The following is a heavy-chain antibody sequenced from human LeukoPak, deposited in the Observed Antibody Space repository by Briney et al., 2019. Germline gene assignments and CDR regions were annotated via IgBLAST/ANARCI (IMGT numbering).Heavy chain of an antibody. CDR3: ARLLATWDYYYMDV. V-gene: IGHV3-48*02. J-gene: IGHJ6*03. CDR1: GFTFSTYS. CDR2: IGGSGSFI. D-gene: IGHD3-3*02. Sequence: GGSLRLSCAGSGFTFSTYSIKWVRQAPGRGLEWVSHIGGSGSFIYYADSVKGRFTISRDNAKNSVYLQMNSLRDEDTAVYFCARLLATWDYYYMDVWGKGTTVTVSS.